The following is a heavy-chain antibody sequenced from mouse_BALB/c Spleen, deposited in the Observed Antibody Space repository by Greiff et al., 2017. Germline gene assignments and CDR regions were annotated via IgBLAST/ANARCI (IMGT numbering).Heavy chain of an antibody. V-gene: IGHV2-9-2*01. CDR1: GFSLTSYD. J-gene: IGHJ1*01. D-gene: IGHD1-1*01. Sequence: VKLVESGPGLVAPSQCLSLTCTASGFSLTSYDICWVRQPPGKGLEWLGEIRTGGGTNYNSAFMSRLCISKDNYKSQVFLNMNSLLTNDTAISYCVRDGARINTAYWYFDVWGAGTTVTVSS. CDR2: IRTGGGT. CDR3: VRDGARINTAYWYFDV.